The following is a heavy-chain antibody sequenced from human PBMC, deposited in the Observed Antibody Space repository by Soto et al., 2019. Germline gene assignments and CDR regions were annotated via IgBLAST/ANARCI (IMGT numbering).Heavy chain of an antibody. CDR3: VRTAREGAVAPHWFDR. Sequence: SETMSLTCTVSGASIRSTDYYWSWIRQAPGKGLEWIGYVYYTGSTYYNPSLMSRLTISVDTSKNQFSLKLTSVTAAETAVYYCVRTAREGAVAPHWFDRWGQGTQVTVSS. V-gene: IGHV4-30-4*01. CDR1: GASIRSTDYY. J-gene: IGHJ5*02. CDR2: VYYTGST. D-gene: IGHD2-21*02.